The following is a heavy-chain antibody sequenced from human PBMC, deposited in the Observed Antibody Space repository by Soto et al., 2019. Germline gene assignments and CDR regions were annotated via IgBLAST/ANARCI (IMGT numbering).Heavy chain of an antibody. CDR1: GGTFSSYA. J-gene: IGHJ6*02. CDR2: IIPIFGTA. Sequence: SVKVSCKASGGTFSSYAISWVRQAPGQGLEWMGGIIPIFGTANYAQKFQGRVTITADKSTSTAYMELSSLRSEDTAVYYCARDCESSGHYYYYYGMDVWGQGTTVTVSS. CDR3: ARDCESSGHYYYYYGMDV. V-gene: IGHV1-69*06. D-gene: IGHD6-25*01.